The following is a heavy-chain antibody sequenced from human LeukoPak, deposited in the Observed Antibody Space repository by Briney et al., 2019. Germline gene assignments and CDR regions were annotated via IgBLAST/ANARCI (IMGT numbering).Heavy chain of an antibody. J-gene: IGHJ3*02. CDR3: AREYGVAAAFGAFDI. CDR1: GYTFTGYY. D-gene: IGHD6-13*01. V-gene: IGHV1-3*03. Sequence: GASVKVSCKASGYTFTGYYMHWVRQAPGQRLEWMGWINAGNGNTKYSQEFQGRVTITRDTSASTAYMELSSLRSEDMAVYYCAREYGVAAAFGAFDIWGQGTMVTVSS. CDR2: INAGNGNT.